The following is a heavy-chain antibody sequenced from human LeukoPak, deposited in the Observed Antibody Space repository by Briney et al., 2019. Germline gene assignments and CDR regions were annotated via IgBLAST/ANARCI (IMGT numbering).Heavy chain of an antibody. CDR2: IYYSGST. D-gene: IGHD5-12*01. CDR3: ASSSGYDLGHDY. CDR1: GGSISNYY. V-gene: IGHV4-59*01. J-gene: IGHJ4*02. Sequence: SETLSLTCTVSGGSISNYYWSWIRQPPGKGLEWIAYIYYSGSTNYNPSLRSRVTISVDTSKNQFSLKLSSVTAADTAVYYCASSSGYDLGHDYWGQGTLVTVSS.